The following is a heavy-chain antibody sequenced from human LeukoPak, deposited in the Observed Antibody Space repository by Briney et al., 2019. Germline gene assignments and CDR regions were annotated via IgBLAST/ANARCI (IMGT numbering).Heavy chain of an antibody. Sequence: GGSRRLSCAASGFTVSYNYRSWVRQAPGKGLEWVSLIYSGGRTTYADSVKGRFTISRDTSKNTLYLQMNSLRAEDTAVYYCASGSNFGFDYWGQGTLVTVSS. CDR3: ASGSNFGFDY. V-gene: IGHV3-66*01. CDR1: GFTVSYNY. D-gene: IGHD4-11*01. J-gene: IGHJ4*02. CDR2: IYSGGRT.